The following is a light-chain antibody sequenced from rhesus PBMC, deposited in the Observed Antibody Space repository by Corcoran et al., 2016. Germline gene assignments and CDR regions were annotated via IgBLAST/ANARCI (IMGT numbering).Light chain of an antibody. J-gene: IGKJ1*01. CDR2: KAS. CDR1: QSISSW. CDR3: LQHSSSPPA. V-gene: IGKV1-22*01. Sequence: DIQMTQSPSSLSASVGDTVTITCRASQSISSWLDWYQQKPGKAPKVLIYKASNLQSGVPSRFSGSGSGTDFTLTISSLQPEDFATYYCLQHSSSPPAFDQGTKVEIK.